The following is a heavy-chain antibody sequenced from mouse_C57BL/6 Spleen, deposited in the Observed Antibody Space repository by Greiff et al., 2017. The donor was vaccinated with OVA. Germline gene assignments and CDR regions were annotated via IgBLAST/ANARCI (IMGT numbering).Heavy chain of an antibody. J-gene: IGHJ1*03. CDR1: GYTFTSYW. D-gene: IGHD1-1*01. CDR3: ARWGEVITTVVAGDWYFDV. CDR2: IYPGSGST. V-gene: IGHV1-55*01. Sequence: QVQLQQPGAELVKPGASVKMSCKASGYTFTSYWITWVKQRPGQGLEWIGDIYPGSGSTNYNEKFKSKATLTVDTSSSTAYMQLSSLTSEDSAVYYCARWGEVITTVVAGDWYFDVWGTGTTVTVSS.